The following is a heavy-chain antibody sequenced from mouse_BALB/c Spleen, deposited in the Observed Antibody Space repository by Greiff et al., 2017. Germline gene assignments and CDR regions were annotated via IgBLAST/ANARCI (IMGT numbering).Heavy chain of an antibody. V-gene: IGHV3-6*02. CDR2: ISYDGSN. CDR3: GYDSPGWFAY. CDR1: GYSITSGYY. Sequence: EVQLQESGPGLVKPSQSLSLTCSVTGYSITSGYYWNWIRQFPGNKLEWMGYISYDGSNNYNPSLKNRISITRDTSKNQFFLKLNSVTTEDTATYYCGYDSPGWFAYWGQGTLVTVSA. D-gene: IGHD2-4*01. J-gene: IGHJ3*01.